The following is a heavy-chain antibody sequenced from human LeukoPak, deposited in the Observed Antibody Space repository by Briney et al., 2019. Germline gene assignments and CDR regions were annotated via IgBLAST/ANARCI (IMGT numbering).Heavy chain of an antibody. V-gene: IGHV4-34*01. CDR2: INHSGST. Sequence: SETLSLTCAVYGGSFSGYYWSWIRQPPGKGLEWVGEINHSGSTNYTPSLKSRVTMSVDTSKNQFSLKLNSVTAADTAVYYCARHLPRRRVAAGGTIDSWGQGTLVTVSS. D-gene: IGHD6-13*01. CDR1: GGSFSGYY. CDR3: ARHLPRRRVAAGGTIDS. J-gene: IGHJ4*02.